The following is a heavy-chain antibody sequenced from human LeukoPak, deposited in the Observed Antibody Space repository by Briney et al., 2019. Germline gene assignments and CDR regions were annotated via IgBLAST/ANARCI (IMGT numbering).Heavy chain of an antibody. CDR1: GFTFSSYA. Sequence: PGGSLRLSCAASGFTFSSYAMSWVRQAPGKGLEWVSAISGSGGSTYYADSVKGRFTISRDNSKNTLYLQMNSLRAEDTAVYYCAKAGGIGGSYYSRPWGQGTLVTVSS. CDR3: AKAGGIGGSYYSRP. V-gene: IGHV3-23*01. CDR2: ISGSGGST. J-gene: IGHJ5*02. D-gene: IGHD1-26*01.